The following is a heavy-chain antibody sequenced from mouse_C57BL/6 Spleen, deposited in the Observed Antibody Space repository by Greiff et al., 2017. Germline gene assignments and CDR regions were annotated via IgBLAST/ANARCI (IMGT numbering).Heavy chain of an antibody. CDR3: ARSVGFRYFDV. J-gene: IGHJ1*03. V-gene: IGHV1-69*01. Sequence: QVQLQQPGAELVMPGASVKLSCKASGYTFTSYWMHWVKQRPGQGLEWIGEIDPSDSYTNYNQKFKGKSTLTVDKSSSTAYMQLSSLTSEDSAVYYCARSVGFRYFDVWGTGTTVTVSS. CDR1: GYTFTSYW. CDR2: IDPSDSYT. D-gene: IGHD1-1*01.